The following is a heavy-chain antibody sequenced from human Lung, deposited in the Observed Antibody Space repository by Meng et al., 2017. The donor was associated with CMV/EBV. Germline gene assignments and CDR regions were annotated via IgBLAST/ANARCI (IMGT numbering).Heavy chain of an antibody. CDR3: ARDLRGYSGYDYPYYYYGMDV. Sequence: GGSLGLXCAASGFTFSSYSMNWVRQAPGKGLEWVSSISSSSSYIYYADSVKGRFTISSNNAKNSLYLQMNSLRAEDTAVYYCARDLRGYSGYDYPYYYYGMDVXGQGXTVTVSS. J-gene: IGHJ6*02. CDR1: GFTFSSYS. CDR2: ISSSSSYI. D-gene: IGHD5-12*01. V-gene: IGHV3-21*01.